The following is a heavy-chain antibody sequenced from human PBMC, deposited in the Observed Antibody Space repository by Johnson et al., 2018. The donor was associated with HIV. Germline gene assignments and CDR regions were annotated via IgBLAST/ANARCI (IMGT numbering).Heavy chain of an antibody. V-gene: IGHV3-9*01. CDR3: AKDHPISV. J-gene: IGHJ3*01. CDR2: ISWNSGSI. CDR1: GFTFDDYA. Sequence: VQLVESGGGVVRPGGSLRLACAATGFTFDDYAMHWVRQAPGKGLEWVSGISWNSGSIGYADSVKGRFTISRDNAKNSLYLQMNSLRAEDTALYYCAKDHPISVWGQGTMVTVSS.